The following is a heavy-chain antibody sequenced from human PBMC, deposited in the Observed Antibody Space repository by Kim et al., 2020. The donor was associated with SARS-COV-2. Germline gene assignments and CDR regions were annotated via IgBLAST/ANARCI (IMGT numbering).Heavy chain of an antibody. CDR2: INPNSGGT. CDR3: ARAFYYDGDAFDI. J-gene: IGHJ3*02. CDR1: GYTFTGYY. Sequence: ASVKVSCKASGYTFTGYYMHWVRQAPGQGLEWMGWINPNSGGTNYAQKFQGRVTMTRDTSISTAYMELSRLRSDDTAVYYCARAFYYDGDAFDIWGQGTMVTVSS. D-gene: IGHD3-22*01. V-gene: IGHV1-2*02.